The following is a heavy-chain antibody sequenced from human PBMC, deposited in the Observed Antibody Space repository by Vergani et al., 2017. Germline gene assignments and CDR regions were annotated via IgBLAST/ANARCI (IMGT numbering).Heavy chain of an antibody. Sequence: VHLQESGPGLVKSSQTLSLTCTVSGVSFRSADYYWSWIRQAPGKGLEWIGYIYHSGSISYNPSLKSRVSRSVETSKNQFSRKLSSVTAADTAVYYCASNGDSGSYFTDDEFDSGGKGTLVTFS. CDR2: IYHSGSI. J-gene: IGHJ4*02. D-gene: IGHD1-26*01. V-gene: IGHV4-30-4*08. CDR3: ASNGDSGSYFTDDEFDS. CDR1: GVSFRSADYY.